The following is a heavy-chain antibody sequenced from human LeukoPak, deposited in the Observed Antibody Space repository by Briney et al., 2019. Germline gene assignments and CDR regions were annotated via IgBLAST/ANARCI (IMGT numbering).Heavy chain of an antibody. V-gene: IGHV3-48*01. J-gene: IGHJ4*02. CDR1: GFTFSTYS. Sequence: GGSLRLSCAASGFTFSTYSMNWVRPARGKGLEWVSYISSSSSTIYYADSVKGRFTISRDNAKNSLYLQMNSLRAEDTAVYYCARDDQSSGGFVDYWGQGTLVTVSS. D-gene: IGHD3-10*01. CDR3: ARDDQSSGGFVDY. CDR2: ISSSSSTI.